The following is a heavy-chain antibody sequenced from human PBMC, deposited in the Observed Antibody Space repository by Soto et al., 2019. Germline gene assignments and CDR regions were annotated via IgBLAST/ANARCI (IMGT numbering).Heavy chain of an antibody. J-gene: IGHJ5*02. D-gene: IGHD3-10*01. CDR3: ARDPITMVRGVITNNWFDP. Sequence: SETLSLTCPFSGGSISSGDYYWSWIRQPPGKGLEWIGYIYYSGSTYYNPSLKSRVTISVDTSKNQFSLKLSSVTAADTAVYYCARDPITMVRGVITNNWFDPWGQGTLVTVSS. CDR1: GGSISSGDYY. CDR2: IYYSGST. V-gene: IGHV4-30-4*01.